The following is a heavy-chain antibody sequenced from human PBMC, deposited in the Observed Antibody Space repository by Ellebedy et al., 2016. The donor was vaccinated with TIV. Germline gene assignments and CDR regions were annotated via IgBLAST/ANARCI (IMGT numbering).Heavy chain of an antibody. CDR3: ARDMVQGMVARYLWFDY. CDR2: ISAYTGNS. CDR1: GYTFTSYV. J-gene: IGHJ4*02. D-gene: IGHD1-26*01. Sequence: ASVKVSCKASGYTFTSYVISWVRQAPGQGLEWMACISAYTGNSNYAQQFQGSVTVTTDTSTSTAYLELRNLKSDDTAVYYCARDMVQGMVARYLWFDYWGQGTLVTVSS. V-gene: IGHV1-18*01.